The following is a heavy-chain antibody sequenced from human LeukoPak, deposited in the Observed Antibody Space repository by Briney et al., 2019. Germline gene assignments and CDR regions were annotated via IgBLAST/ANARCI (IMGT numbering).Heavy chain of an antibody. CDR1: GGTFSSYA. V-gene: IGHV1-69*06. Sequence: RWASVKVSCKASGGTFSSYAIRWVRQAPGQGLEWMGGIIPIFGTANYAQKFQGRVTITADKSTSTAYMELSSLRSEDTAVYYCARAYSGYDLDYWGQGTLVTVSS. D-gene: IGHD5-12*01. J-gene: IGHJ4*02. CDR3: ARAYSGYDLDY. CDR2: IIPIFGTA.